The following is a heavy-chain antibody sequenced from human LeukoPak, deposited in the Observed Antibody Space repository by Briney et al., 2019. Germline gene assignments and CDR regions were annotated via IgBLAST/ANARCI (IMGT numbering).Heavy chain of an antibody. D-gene: IGHD4-17*01. CDR3: ARDRATVTTSNYYYYYMDV. CDR1: GYTFTSYY. J-gene: IGHJ6*03. CDR2: INPSGGST. V-gene: IGHV1-46*01. Sequence: ASVKVSCKASGYTFTSYYMHWVRQAPGQGLECMGIINPSGGSTSYAQKFQGRVTMTRDMSTSTVYMELSSLRSEDTAVYYCARDRATVTTSNYYYYYMDVWGKGTTVTVSS.